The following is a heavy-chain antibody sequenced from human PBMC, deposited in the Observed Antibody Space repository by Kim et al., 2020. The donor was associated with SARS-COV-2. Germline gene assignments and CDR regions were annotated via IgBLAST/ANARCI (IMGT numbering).Heavy chain of an antibody. J-gene: IGHJ4*02. V-gene: IGHV4-4*09. CDR3: AGSHQTGDY. CDR2: GSP. Sequence: GSPNYHPFLKSRVTISVDTSKNQFSLKLSSVTATDTAVYYCAGSHQTGDYWGQGTLVTVSS.